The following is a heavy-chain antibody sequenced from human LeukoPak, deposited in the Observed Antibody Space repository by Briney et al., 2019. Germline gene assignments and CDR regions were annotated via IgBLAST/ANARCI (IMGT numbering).Heavy chain of an antibody. D-gene: IGHD3-10*01. CDR2: IYTSGTT. J-gene: IGHJ4*02. Sequence: PSETLSLTCTVSGGSISSYYWSWIRQPAGKGLEWIGRIYTSGTTHYNPSLKSRVTMSVDTSENQFSLKLSSVTAADTAVYYCARFMVRGGHFDYWGQGTLVTVSS. CDR3: ARFMVRGGHFDY. CDR1: GGSISSYY. V-gene: IGHV4-4*07.